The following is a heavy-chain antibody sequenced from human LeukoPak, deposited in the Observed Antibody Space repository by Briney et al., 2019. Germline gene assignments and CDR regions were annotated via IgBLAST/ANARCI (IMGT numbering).Heavy chain of an antibody. CDR3: ASGVNYLDY. CDR1: GFTFSSYN. V-gene: IGHV3-21*01. J-gene: IGHJ4*02. CDR2: ISSRSSYI. D-gene: IGHD3-3*01. Sequence: PGGSLRLSCAASGFTFSSYNMKWVRQAPGKGLEWVSSISSRSSYIFYADSVKGRFTISRDNAKKSLYLQMNSLRAEDTAVYYCASGVNYLDYWGQGTLVTVSS.